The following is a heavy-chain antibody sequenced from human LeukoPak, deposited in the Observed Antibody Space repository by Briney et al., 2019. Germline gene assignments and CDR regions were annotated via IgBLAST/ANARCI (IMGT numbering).Heavy chain of an antibody. V-gene: IGHV3-53*01. D-gene: IGHD3-10*01. Sequence: GGSLRLSCAASGFTVNNSDMSWVRQAPGKGLEWVSGIYRGGSTNYAESVKGRFTISRDNSENTLSLQMNSLRAEDSAIYYCARGVSFFDYWGQGTLVTVSS. CDR3: ARGVSFFDY. J-gene: IGHJ4*02. CDR1: GFTVNNSD. CDR2: IYRGGST.